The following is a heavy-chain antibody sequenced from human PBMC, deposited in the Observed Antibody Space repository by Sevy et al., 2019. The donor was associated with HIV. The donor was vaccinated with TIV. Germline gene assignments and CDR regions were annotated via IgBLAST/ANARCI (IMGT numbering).Heavy chain of an antibody. CDR3: AVGCDFNDRSAKRDFDY. D-gene: IGHD3-22*01. CDR2: IWNDGSNK. Sequence: GGSLRLSCAASGFTFSNYGMHWVRQAPGKGLEWVAVIWNDGSNKYYADSVKGRFTISRDNSKNTLYLQMNSLRVEDTAVYFCAVGCDFNDRSAKRDFDYWGQGTLVTVSS. V-gene: IGHV3-33*01. CDR1: GFTFSNYG. J-gene: IGHJ4*02.